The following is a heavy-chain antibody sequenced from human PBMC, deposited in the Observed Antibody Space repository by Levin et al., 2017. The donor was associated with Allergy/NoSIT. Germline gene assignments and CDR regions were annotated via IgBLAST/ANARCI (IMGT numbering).Heavy chain of an antibody. V-gene: IGHV3-30*18. J-gene: IGHJ4*02. D-gene: IGHD3-22*01. CDR2: ISYDGSNK. CDR3: AKALGAYYYDSSGSPTRPH. Sequence: PGGSLRLSCAASGFTFSSYGMHWVRQAPGKGLEWVAVISYDGSNKYYADSVKGRFTISRDNSKNTLYLQMNSLRAEDTAVYYCAKALGAYYYDSSGSPTRPHWGQGTLVTVSS. CDR1: GFTFSSYG.